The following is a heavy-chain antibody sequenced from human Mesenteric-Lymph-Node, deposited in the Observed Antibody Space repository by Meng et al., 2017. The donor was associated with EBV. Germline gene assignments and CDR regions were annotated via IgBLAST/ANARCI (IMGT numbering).Heavy chain of an antibody. V-gene: IGHV4-30-2*01. CDR1: GGSIISGGYS. CDR2: IYHSGTT. J-gene: IGHJ4*02. Sequence: QLQLQESGSGLVRPSQTLSLTCAVSGGSIISGGYSWSWIRQAPGKGLEWIGFIYHSGTTYLNPSLRSRVNLSVDTSKNQFSLNLRSVSAADTAIYYCARSAGGDYFDYRGQGTLVTVSS. D-gene: IGHD1-26*01. CDR3: ARSAGGDYFDY.